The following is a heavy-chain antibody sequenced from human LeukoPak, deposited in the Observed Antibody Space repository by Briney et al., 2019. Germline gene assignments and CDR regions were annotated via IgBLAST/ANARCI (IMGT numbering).Heavy chain of an antibody. V-gene: IGHV4-4*07. CDR3: AREVVTANFDY. D-gene: IGHD2-21*02. Sequence: PSETLSLTCTVSGGSISSYYWSWIRQPAGKGLEWIGRIYSSGITNYNPSLKSRVTISVDTSKNQFSLKLSSVTAADTAVYYCAREVVTANFDYWGQGTLVTVSS. CDR1: GGSISSYY. J-gene: IGHJ4*02. CDR2: IYSSGIT.